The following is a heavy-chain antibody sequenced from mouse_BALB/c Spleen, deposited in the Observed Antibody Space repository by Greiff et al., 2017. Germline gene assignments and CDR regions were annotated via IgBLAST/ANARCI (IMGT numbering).Heavy chain of an antibody. V-gene: IGHV5-12-1*01. Sequence: DVKLVESGGGLVKPGGSLKLSCAASGFAFSSYDMSWVRQTPEKRLEWVAYISSGGGSTYYPDTVKGRFTISRDNAKNTLYLQMSSLKSEDTAMYYCARTEGGAMDYWGQGTSVTVSS. CDR2: ISSGGGST. J-gene: IGHJ4*01. CDR1: GFAFSSYD. CDR3: ARTEGGAMDY.